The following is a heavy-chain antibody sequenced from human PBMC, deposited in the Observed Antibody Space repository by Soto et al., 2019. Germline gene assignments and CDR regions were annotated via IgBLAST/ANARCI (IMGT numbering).Heavy chain of an antibody. CDR2: ISGTGDTK. D-gene: IGHD3-10*01. J-gene: IGHJ6*02. CDR1: GFTFSNAW. CDR3: AIGGGQIYYKGLDV. V-gene: IGHV3-11*01. Sequence: GGSLRLSCAASGFTFSNAWMSWIRQAPGKGLECVAYISGTGDTKYYADSVEGRFTISRDNPKSSLYLQMNSLRAEDAAVYYCAIGGGQIYYKGLDVWGQGTTGTVS.